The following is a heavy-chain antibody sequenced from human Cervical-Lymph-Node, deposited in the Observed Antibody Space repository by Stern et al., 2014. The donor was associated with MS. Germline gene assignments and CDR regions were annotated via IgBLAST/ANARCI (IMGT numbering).Heavy chain of an antibody. CDR3: ARAPTHSTDY. CDR1: GGSFNAYY. Sequence: QVQLQQWGAGLLKPSETLSLTCAVYGGSFNAYYWSWIRQPPGKGLEWIGEINHSGSTNYNPSLKSRVTISVDTSKNQFSLKVTSVTAADTAVYYCARAPTHSTDYWGQGTLVTVYS. V-gene: IGHV4-34*01. J-gene: IGHJ4*02. CDR2: INHSGST. D-gene: IGHD2-21*01.